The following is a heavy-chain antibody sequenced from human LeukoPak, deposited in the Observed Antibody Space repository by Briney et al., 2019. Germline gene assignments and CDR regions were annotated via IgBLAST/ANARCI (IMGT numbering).Heavy chain of an antibody. D-gene: IGHD1-1*01. CDR2: IYSGGST. V-gene: IGHV3-53*01. CDR1: GFTVSSNY. CDR3: AKGNWRYFDY. Sequence: GGSLRLSCAASGFTVSSNYMSWVRQAPRKGLEWVSVIYSGGSTYYADSVKGRFTISRHNSKNTLHLQMNSLGADDTAVYYCAKGNWRYFDYWGQGTLVTVSS. J-gene: IGHJ4*02.